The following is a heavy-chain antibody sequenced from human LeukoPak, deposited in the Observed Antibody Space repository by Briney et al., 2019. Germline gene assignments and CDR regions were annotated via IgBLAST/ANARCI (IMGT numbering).Heavy chain of an antibody. CDR3: ARGGPGIAAAGKACLWFDP. V-gene: IGHV3-48*01. J-gene: IGHJ5*02. CDR2: ISSSSSTI. CDR1: GFTFSSYS. Sequence: GGSLRLSCAASGFTFSSYSMNWVRQAPGKGLEWVSYISSSSSTIYYADSVKGRFTISRDNAKNSLYLQMNSLRAEDTAVYYCARGGPGIAAAGKACLWFDPWGQGTLVTVSS. D-gene: IGHD6-13*01.